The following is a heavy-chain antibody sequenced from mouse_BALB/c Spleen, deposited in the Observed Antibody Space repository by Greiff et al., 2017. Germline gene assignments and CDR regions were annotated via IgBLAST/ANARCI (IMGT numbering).Heavy chain of an antibody. CDR3: ARRYDGTPYAMDY. Sequence: VQLKQSGPELVKPGASVKISCKASGYTFTDYNMHWVKQSHGKSLEWIGYIYPYNGGTGYNQKFKSKATLTVDNSSSTAYMELRSLTSEDSAVYYCARRYDGTPYAMDYWGQGTSVTVSS. CDR1: GYTFTDYN. V-gene: IGHV1S29*02. J-gene: IGHJ4*01. D-gene: IGHD2-14*01. CDR2: IYPYNGGT.